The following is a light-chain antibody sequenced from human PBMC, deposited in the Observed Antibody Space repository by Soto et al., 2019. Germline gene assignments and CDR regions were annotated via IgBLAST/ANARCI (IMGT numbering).Light chain of an antibody. CDR2: ADN. J-gene: IGLJ2*01. Sequence: QSVLSQPPSASGTPGQRVTISCSGRTSNIGSNIVSWYQQLPGTAPKLVIFADNQRPSGVPDRFSGSKSGTSASLAISGLRSEDEADYYCAAWDDSLSGLVFGGGTKLTVL. V-gene: IGLV1-47*02. CDR3: AAWDDSLSGLV. CDR1: TSNIGSNI.